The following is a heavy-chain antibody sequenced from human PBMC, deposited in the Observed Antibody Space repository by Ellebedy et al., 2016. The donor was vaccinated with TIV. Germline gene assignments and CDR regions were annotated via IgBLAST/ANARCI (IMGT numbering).Heavy chain of an antibody. V-gene: IGHV3-30-3*01. J-gene: IGHJ4*02. D-gene: IGHD3-22*01. CDR3: TRSLYYYDNSGYYY. CDR2: ISDDGNNK. CDR1: GFTFSSYA. Sequence: PGGSLRLSCAASGFTFSSYAMHWVRQAPGKGLEWVAVISDDGNNKYYADSVKGRFTISRDNSKNTLYLQMNSLRAEDTAVYYCTRSLYYYDNSGYYYWGQGTLVTVSS.